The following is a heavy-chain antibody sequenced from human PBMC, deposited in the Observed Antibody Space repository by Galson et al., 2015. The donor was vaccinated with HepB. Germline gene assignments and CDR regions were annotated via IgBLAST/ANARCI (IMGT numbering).Heavy chain of an antibody. D-gene: IGHD1-14*01. CDR1: GYTFTGYY. CDR2: INPNSGGT. V-gene: IGHV1-2*02. CDR3: ARDHTPGISPEI. J-gene: IGHJ3*02. Sequence: VKVSCKASGYTFTGYYMHWVRQAPGQGLEWMGWINPNSGGTNYAQKFQGRVTMTRDTSISTAYMELSRLRSDDTAAYYCARDHTPGISPEIWGQGTMVTVSS.